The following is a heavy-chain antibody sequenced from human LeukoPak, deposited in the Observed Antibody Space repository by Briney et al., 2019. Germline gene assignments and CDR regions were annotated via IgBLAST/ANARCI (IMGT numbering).Heavy chain of an antibody. V-gene: IGHV7-4-1*02. CDR2: INTNTGHA. D-gene: IGHD2-21*01. Sequence: ASVKVSCKASGYTFTSHGMNWVRLAPGQGLEWMGWINTNTGHATYAQGFTGRFVFSLDTSVSTAYLQISSLKTEDIAVYYCARDLWDYWGQGTLVTVSS. CDR1: GYTFTSHG. J-gene: IGHJ4*02. CDR3: ARDLWDY.